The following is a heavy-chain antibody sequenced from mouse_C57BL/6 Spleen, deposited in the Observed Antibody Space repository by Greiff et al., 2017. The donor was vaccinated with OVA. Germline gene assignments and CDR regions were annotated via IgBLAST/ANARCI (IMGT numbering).Heavy chain of an antibody. D-gene: IGHD1-1*01. CDR1: GFTFSDYG. V-gene: IGHV5-17*01. CDR2: ISSGSSTI. J-gene: IGHJ4*01. Sequence: EVKLVESGGGLVKPGGSLKLSCAASGFTFSDYGMHWVRQAPEKGLEWVAYISSGSSTIYYADTVKGRFPISRDNAKNTLCLQMTSLRSEDTAMYYCARPTVSAMDYWGQGTSVTVSS. CDR3: ARPTVSAMDY.